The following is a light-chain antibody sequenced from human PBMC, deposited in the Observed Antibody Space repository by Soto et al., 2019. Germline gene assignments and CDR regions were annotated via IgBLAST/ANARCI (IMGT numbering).Light chain of an antibody. CDR1: QSVSSYS. J-gene: IGKJ1*01. CDR2: GTS. V-gene: IGKV3-20*01. Sequence: ENVLTQSPGTLSLSPGERATLSCRASQSVSSYSLAWYQQKPGQAPRLVMYGTSNRATGIPDRFSGSGSGTDFTLTISRLEPEDFAVYYCQQYDGSPRTFGQGTKVEIK. CDR3: QQYDGSPRT.